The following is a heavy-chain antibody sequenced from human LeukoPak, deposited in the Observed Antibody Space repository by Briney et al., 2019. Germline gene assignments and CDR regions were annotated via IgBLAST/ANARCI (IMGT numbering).Heavy chain of an antibody. Sequence: SDTLSLPCAVYGGSFSVYYWRWIRHPPRRWLECIGEINHSGNTNHNPSLKSPVHISVSTSKNQVSPEQNSATAADMADYYCTKPPTALGRGGYYFDTWGLGTLVTVSS. V-gene: IGHV4-34*01. CDR1: GGSFSVYY. J-gene: IGHJ4*02. D-gene: IGHD1-14*01. CDR2: INHSGNT. CDR3: TKPPTALGRGGYYFDT.